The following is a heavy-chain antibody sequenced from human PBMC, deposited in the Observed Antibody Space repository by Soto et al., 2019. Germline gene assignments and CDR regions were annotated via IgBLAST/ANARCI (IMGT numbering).Heavy chain of an antibody. Sequence: PGGSLRLSCAASGFSFSDYAMSWVRQAPGKGLEWVSVISESGGSTHYADSVRGRFTISRDNSKNTLYLQMNSLRAEDTAVYYCAKVPLGVGVAWFDPWGQGTLVTVSS. J-gene: IGHJ5*02. CDR2: ISESGGST. V-gene: IGHV3-23*01. CDR3: AKVPLGVGVAWFDP. D-gene: IGHD3-22*01. CDR1: GFSFSDYA.